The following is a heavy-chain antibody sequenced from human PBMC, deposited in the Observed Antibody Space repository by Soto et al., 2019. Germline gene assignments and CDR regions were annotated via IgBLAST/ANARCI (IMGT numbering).Heavy chain of an antibody. CDR1: GGSISSGGYY. V-gene: IGHV4-31*03. D-gene: IGHD2-8*01. CDR3: GRVLNGVGNGDFDS. CDR2: IYYSGST. J-gene: IGHJ4*02. Sequence: QVQLQESGPGLVKPSQTLSLTCTVSGGSISSGGYYWSWIRQHPGKGLEWIGYIYYSGSTYYNPSLKSRVTKSVDTSKDQFYLKLSSVTAADTALYYCGRVLNGVGNGDFDSWGQGTLVTVSS.